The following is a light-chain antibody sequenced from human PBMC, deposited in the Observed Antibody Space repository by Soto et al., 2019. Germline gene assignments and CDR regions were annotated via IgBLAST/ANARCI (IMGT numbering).Light chain of an antibody. Sequence: EMAVTQAPATLSGSPGERATLSCRASQSVASNLAWYQQKPGQTPRLLIYAASTRATGIPARFSGRGSGTDFNLTITSLQSEDFAVYYCQQYYHWPRTFGQGTKVDIK. V-gene: IGKV3-15*01. CDR2: AAS. J-gene: IGKJ1*01. CDR1: QSVASN. CDR3: QQYYHWPRT.